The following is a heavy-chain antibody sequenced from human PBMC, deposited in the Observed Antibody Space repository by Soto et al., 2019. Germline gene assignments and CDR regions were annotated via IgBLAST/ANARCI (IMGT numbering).Heavy chain of an antibody. CDR1: GFTFSTYA. D-gene: IGHD1-26*01. CDR2: IDDSGVGT. V-gene: IGHV3-23*01. CDR3: VKGQSSTWSQTGGMDV. J-gene: IGHJ6*02. Sequence: EVQLLESGGGLVQPGGSLRLSCAASGFTFSTYAMTWVRQAPGKGLEWVSGIDDSGVGTYYADSVKGRLTISRDNSKNMLYLQMGSLRAEDTAVYYCVKGQSSTWSQTGGMDVGGQGTTVTVSS.